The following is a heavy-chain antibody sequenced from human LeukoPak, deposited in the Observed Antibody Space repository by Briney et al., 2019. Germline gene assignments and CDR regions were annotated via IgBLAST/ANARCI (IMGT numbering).Heavy chain of an antibody. D-gene: IGHD5-18*01. Sequence: SETLSLTCTVSGGSISSGGYYWSWIRQHPGKGLEWIGYIYYSGSTYYNPSLKSRVTISVDTSKNQFSLKLSSVTAADTAVYYCARETAMVTRSGIYYYYYMDVWGKGTTVTVSS. CDR1: GGSISSGGYY. J-gene: IGHJ6*03. V-gene: IGHV4-31*03. CDR2: IYYSGST. CDR3: ARETAMVTRSGIYYYYYMDV.